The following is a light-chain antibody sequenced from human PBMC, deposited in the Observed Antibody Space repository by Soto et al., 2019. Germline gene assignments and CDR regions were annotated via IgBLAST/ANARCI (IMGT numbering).Light chain of an antibody. Sequence: EIVMTQSPGTLFVSPGERATLSCRASQSVSSNLAWYQQKPGQAPRLLIYGASTRATGIPARFSGRGSGTEFTLTISSLQSEDCAVYYCQQCNDWPHTVGQGTKLEIK. CDR1: QSVSSN. CDR2: GAS. V-gene: IGKV3-15*01. CDR3: QQCNDWPHT. J-gene: IGKJ2*01.